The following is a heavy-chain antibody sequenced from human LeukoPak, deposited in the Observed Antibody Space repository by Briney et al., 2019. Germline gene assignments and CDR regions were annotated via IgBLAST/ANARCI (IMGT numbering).Heavy chain of an antibody. D-gene: IGHD2-15*01. CDR3: ARGDGYCSGGSCYGVYYGMDV. Sequence: SVKVSCKASGGTFSSYAISWVRQAPGQGLEWMGEIIPIFGTANYAQKFQGRVTITADESTSTAYMELSSLRSEDTAVYYCARGDGYCSGGSCYGVYYGMDVWGQGTTVTVSS. V-gene: IGHV1-69*01. CDR2: IIPIFGTA. J-gene: IGHJ6*02. CDR1: GGTFSSYA.